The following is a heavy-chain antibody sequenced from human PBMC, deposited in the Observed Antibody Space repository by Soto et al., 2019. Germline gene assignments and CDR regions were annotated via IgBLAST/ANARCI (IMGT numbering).Heavy chain of an antibody. D-gene: IGHD4-17*01. V-gene: IGHV4-31*03. CDR3: ARVVHSGEFEEF. Sequence: QVQLLESGPRLLKPSQTLSLTCTVSGGSLNSGAYYWSWLRQNPAKGLEWIASIYDNGTTAYTPSLRSRLSMSIDASKRQFSLTLTSVTAADTAVYYCARVVHSGEFEEFWGQGTLVTVSS. J-gene: IGHJ4*01. CDR1: GGSLNSGAYY. CDR2: IYDNGTT.